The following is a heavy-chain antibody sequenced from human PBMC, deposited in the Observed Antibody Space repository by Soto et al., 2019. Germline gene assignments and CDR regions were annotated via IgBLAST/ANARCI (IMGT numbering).Heavy chain of an antibody. Sequence: PGGSLRLSCTASGFTFGDYAMSWFRQAPGKGLEWVGFIRSKAYGGTTEYAASVKGRFTISRDDSKSIAYLQMNSLKTEDTAVYYCTSGRQNNWFDPWGQGTLVTVSS. CDR3: TSGRQNNWFDP. CDR1: GFTFGDYA. J-gene: IGHJ5*02. V-gene: IGHV3-49*03. D-gene: IGHD6-25*01. CDR2: IRSKAYGGTT.